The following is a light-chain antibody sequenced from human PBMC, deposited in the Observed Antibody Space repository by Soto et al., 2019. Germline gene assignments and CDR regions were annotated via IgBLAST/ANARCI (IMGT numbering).Light chain of an antibody. CDR3: PQSYSGLT. CDR1: QIISTY. J-gene: IGKJ4*01. Sequence: DIQMPQSPSSLSASVGDIVTSTCRAGQIISTYLNWYQQNPGKAPQLLIYAASNLQSGVPSRFIGSGSATYFTLTTSSLQPEDFATYYCPQSYSGLTFGGGTKVESK. V-gene: IGKV1-39*01. CDR2: AAS.